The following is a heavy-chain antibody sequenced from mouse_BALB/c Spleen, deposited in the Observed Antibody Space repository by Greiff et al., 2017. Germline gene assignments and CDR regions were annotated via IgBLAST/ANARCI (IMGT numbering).Heavy chain of an antibody. CDR2: IDPENGDT. V-gene: IGHV14-4*02. D-gene: IGHD3-1*01. J-gene: IGHJ3*01. CDR1: GFNIKDYY. CDR3: NAHSSGYRFAY. Sequence: EVMLVESGAELVRSGASVKLSCTASGFNIKDYYMHWVKQRPEQGLEWIGWIDPENGDTEYAPKFQGKATMTADTSSNTAYLQLSSLTSEDTAVYYCNAHSSGYRFAYWGQGTLVTVSA.